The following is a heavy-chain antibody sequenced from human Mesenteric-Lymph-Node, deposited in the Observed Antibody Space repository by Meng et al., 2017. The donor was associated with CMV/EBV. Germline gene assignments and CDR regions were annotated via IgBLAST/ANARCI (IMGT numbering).Heavy chain of an antibody. J-gene: IGHJ1*01. D-gene: IGHD4-11*01. Sequence: TLSLTWSVHGVSFSGYYWSWVREPAGRGLEWIRDVNYGGTTSSNPSLKSRVIMSVDTSKKQFSLNLTSVTAADTAIYYCAKLSYCNSAWGQGTLVTVSS. CDR3: AKLSYCNSA. CDR1: GVSFSGYY. V-gene: IGHV4-34*01. CDR2: VNYGGTT.